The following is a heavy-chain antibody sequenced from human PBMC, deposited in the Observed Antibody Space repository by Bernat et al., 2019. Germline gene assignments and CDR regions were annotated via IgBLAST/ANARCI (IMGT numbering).Heavy chain of an antibody. Sequence: EVQLVESGGGLVKPGESLRLSCAAFGFTFNNAWMSWVRQAPGKGLEWVGRIKSKTEGGTTDYAAPVKGRFTISRDDSSNTLYLQMNSLRSEDTAVYYCATGSTSCSRRCSWFDPWGQGTLVTVSS. CDR1: GFTFNNAW. J-gene: IGHJ5*02. CDR3: ATGSTSCSRRCSWFDP. V-gene: IGHV3-15*01. CDR2: IKSKTEGGTT. D-gene: IGHD2-2*01.